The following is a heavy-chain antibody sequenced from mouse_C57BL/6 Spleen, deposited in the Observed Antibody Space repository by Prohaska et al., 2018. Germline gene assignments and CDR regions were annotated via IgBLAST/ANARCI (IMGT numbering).Heavy chain of an antibody. CDR2: VNTYSGVP. V-gene: IGHV9-3*01. D-gene: IGHD1-1*01. Sequence: QIQLVQSGPELKKPGETVKISCKASGYTFTTYGMSWVKQAPGKGLKWMGWVNTYSGVPTYADDFKGRFAFSLETSASTAYLQINNLKNEDTATYFCARRAYGFDYWGQGTTLTVSS. CDR3: ARRAYGFDY. J-gene: IGHJ2*01. CDR1: GYTFTTYG.